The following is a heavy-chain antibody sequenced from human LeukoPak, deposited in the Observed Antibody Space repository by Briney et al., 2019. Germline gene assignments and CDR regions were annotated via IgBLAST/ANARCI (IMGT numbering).Heavy chain of an antibody. CDR1: GYTFTGYY. CDR2: MNPNSGNT. Sequence: GASVKVSCKASGYTFTGYYMHWVRQATGQGLEWMGWMNPNSGNTGYAQKFQGRVTITRNTSISTAYMELSSLRSEDTAVYYCARAIGNYDFWSGYPTYYYYYMDVWGKGTTVTVSS. D-gene: IGHD3-3*01. CDR3: ARAIGNYDFWSGYPTYYYYYMDV. V-gene: IGHV1-8*03. J-gene: IGHJ6*03.